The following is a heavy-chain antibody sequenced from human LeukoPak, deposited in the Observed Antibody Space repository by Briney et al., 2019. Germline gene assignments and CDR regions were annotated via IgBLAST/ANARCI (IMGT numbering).Heavy chain of an antibody. CDR3: ARSETYGDYNYYYYYYMDV. Sequence: SETLSLTCAVYGGSFSGYYWSWIRQPPGKGLEWIGEINHSGSTNYNPSLKSRVTISADTSKNQFSLKLSSVTAADTAVYYCARSETYGDYNYYYYYYMDVWGKGTTVTVSS. CDR1: GGSFSGYY. V-gene: IGHV4-34*01. CDR2: INHSGST. D-gene: IGHD4-17*01. J-gene: IGHJ6*03.